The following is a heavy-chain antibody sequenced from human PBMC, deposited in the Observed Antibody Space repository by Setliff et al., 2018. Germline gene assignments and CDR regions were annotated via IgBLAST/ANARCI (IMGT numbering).Heavy chain of an antibody. J-gene: IGHJ6*03. Sequence: GGSLRLSCAASGFTFSYAWMHWVRQAPGKGLEWVGRSKSKTAGGAIDYAAPVKGRCTISRDDSKNTLYLQMSSLKTEDTAVYYCAKLVWLTTWYYMDVWGKGTTVTVSS. CDR2: SKSKTAGGAI. CDR3: AKLVWLTTWYYMDV. D-gene: IGHD5-18*01. V-gene: IGHV3-15*07. CDR1: GFTFSYAW.